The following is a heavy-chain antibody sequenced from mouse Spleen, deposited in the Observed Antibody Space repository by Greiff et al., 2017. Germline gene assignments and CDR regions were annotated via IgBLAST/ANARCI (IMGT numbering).Heavy chain of an antibody. V-gene: IGHV14-2*01. D-gene: IGHD6-2*01. J-gene: IGHJ4*01. CDR1: GFTFNDYY. Sequence: EVQLQQSGAELVKPGASVKLSCTASGFTFNDYYMHWVKQRTEQGLEWIGRIDPEGGATNYAPTFQGRATITADTSSNTAYLQLSSLTSEDTAVYYCARWDSLYAMDYWGQGTSVTVSS. CDR2: IDPEGGAT. CDR3: ARWDSLYAMDY.